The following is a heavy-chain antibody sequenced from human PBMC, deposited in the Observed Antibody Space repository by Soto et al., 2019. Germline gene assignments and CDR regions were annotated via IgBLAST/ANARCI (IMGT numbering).Heavy chain of an antibody. CDR2: FIPMFGTA. V-gene: IGHV1-69*12. Sequence: QVQLVQSGAEVKKPESSVKVSCKAPGGTFSTYAISWVRQAPGQGLEWMGGFIPMFGTASYAQRFQDRVTITADESTNTVYMELSSLRSEDTAVYFCASGIQLWLRRINNGYSGWGQGTLVTVSS. CDR3: ASGIQLWLRRINNGYSG. CDR1: GGTFSTYA. J-gene: IGHJ4*02. D-gene: IGHD5-18*01.